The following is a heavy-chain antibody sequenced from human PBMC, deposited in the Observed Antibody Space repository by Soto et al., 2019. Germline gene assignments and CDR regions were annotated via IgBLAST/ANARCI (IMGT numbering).Heavy chain of an antibody. D-gene: IGHD3-3*01. CDR2: INHSGST. V-gene: IGHV4-34*01. CDR1: GGSFSGYY. Sequence: SETLSLTCAVYGGSFSGYYWSWIRQPPGKGLEWIGEINHSGSTNYNPSLESRVTISVDTSKNQFSLKLSSVTAADTAVYYCARGMTIFGVVLADYYGMDVWGQGTTVTVSS. CDR3: ARGMTIFGVVLADYYGMDV. J-gene: IGHJ6*02.